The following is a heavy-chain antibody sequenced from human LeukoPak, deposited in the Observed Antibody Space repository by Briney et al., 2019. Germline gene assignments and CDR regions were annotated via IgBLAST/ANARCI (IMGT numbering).Heavy chain of an antibody. CDR2: INPNSGGT. V-gene: IGHV1-2*04. D-gene: IGHD5-18*01. CDR3: ARPGYSYGYAFGY. CDR1: GYTFTGYY. J-gene: IGHJ4*02. Sequence: ASVKVSCKASGYTFTGYYMHWVRQAPGQGLEWMGWINPNSGGTNYAQKFQGWVTMTRDKSISTAYLQWSSLKASDTAMYYCARPGYSYGYAFGYWGQGTLVTVSS.